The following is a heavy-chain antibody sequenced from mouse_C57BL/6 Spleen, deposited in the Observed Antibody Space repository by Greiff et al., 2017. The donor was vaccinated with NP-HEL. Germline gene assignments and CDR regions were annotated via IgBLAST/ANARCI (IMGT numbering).Heavy chain of an antibody. CDR1: GYTFTSYW. Sequence: QVQLKESGAELAKPGASVKLSCKASGYTFTSYWMHWVKQRPGQGLEWIGYINPSSGYTKYNQKFKDKATLTADKSSSTAYMQLSSLTYEDSAVYYCAREGDGKNYAMDYWGQGTSVTVSS. V-gene: IGHV1-7*01. J-gene: IGHJ4*01. CDR2: INPSSGYT. CDR3: AREGDGKNYAMDY. D-gene: IGHD2-1*01.